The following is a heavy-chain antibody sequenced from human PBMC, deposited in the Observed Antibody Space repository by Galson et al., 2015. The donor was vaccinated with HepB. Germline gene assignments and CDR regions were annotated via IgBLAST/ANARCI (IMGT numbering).Heavy chain of an antibody. CDR2: VSSSGADI. D-gene: IGHD1-26*01. CDR1: GFIFGSYS. V-gene: IGHV3-21*01. J-gene: IGHJ6*02. Sequence: SLRLSCGAWGFIFGSYSMNWVRQAPAKGLEWVSSVSSSGADIYYADSVKGRFTISRDNAKKSLYLQMKSLRVEDTAVYYCARDLWEISGGRYYGMDVWGQGTTVTVSS. CDR3: ARDLWEISGGRYYGMDV.